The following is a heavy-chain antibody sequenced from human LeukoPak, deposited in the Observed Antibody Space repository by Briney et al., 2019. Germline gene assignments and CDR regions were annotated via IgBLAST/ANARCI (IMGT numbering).Heavy chain of an antibody. Sequence: GGSLRLSCAASGNYWMHWVRQVPGKGLVWVSHINSDGSWTSYADSVKGRFTISKDNAKNTLFLQMNSLRAEDTAVYYCARYCGGDCYGMDVWGQGTTVTVSS. CDR2: INSDGSWT. CDR3: ARYCGGDCYGMDV. CDR1: GNYW. J-gene: IGHJ6*02. V-gene: IGHV3-74*01. D-gene: IGHD2-21*02.